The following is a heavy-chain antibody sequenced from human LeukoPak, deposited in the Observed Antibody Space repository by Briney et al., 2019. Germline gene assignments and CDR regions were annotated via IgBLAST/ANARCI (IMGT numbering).Heavy chain of an antibody. D-gene: IGHD2-15*01. Sequence: GGSLRLSCAASGFTFSSYWMPWVRQAPGKGLEWVSAISGSGGSTYYADSVKGRFTISRDNSKNTLYLQMNSLRAEDTAVYYCAGKSPNCSGGDCTSFTFDYWGQGTLVTVSS. CDR1: GFTFSSYW. J-gene: IGHJ4*02. CDR3: AGKSPNCSGGDCTSFTFDY. V-gene: IGHV3-23*01. CDR2: ISGSGGST.